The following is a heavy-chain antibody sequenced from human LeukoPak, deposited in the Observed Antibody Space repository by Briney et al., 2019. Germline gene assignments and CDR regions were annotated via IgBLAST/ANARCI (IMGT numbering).Heavy chain of an antibody. V-gene: IGHV3-7*01. CDR3: ANVPGSTVSY. D-gene: IGHD1-26*01. Sequence: GGSLRLSCAASGFSFTTNWMHWVRQTPGKRLEWVAELNEDGTVKYYVDSVKGRFTISRDNAKNSLYLQMNRLRAEDTGVYFCANVPGSTVSYWGRGTLVTVSS. J-gene: IGHJ4*02. CDR2: LNEDGTVK. CDR1: GFSFTTNW.